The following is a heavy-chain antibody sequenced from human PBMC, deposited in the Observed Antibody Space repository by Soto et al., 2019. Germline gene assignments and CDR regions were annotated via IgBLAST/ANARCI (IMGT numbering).Heavy chain of an antibody. V-gene: IGHV1-2*02. J-gene: IGHJ4*02. CDR1: GYTFTDYY. CDR3: ARDVVGSNYFAP. Sequence: ASLKVSCTASGYTFTDYYMHWVRQAPGQGLEWMGWINPKTGGTNYVQKFQGRVTMTRDTSITTAYMGLSRLRSDDTAVYYCARDVVGSNYFAPWGKETL. D-gene: IGHD1-26*01. CDR2: INPKTGGT.